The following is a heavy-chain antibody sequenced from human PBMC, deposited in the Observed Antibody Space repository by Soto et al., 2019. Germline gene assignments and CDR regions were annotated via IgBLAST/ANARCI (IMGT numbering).Heavy chain of an antibody. D-gene: IGHD1-26*01. Sequence: QITLKESGPTLVKPTQTLTRTCTFSGFSLTTDRVGVGWIRQPPGEALEWLAVIYWDDSKTYRPSLESRLTITNDTSKNQVALTMTNTDSLDTATYYCAHAYGGRSLYWGQGTLVTVSS. V-gene: IGHV2-5*02. CDR3: AHAYGGRSLY. CDR2: IYWDDSK. J-gene: IGHJ4*02. CDR1: GFSLTTDRVG.